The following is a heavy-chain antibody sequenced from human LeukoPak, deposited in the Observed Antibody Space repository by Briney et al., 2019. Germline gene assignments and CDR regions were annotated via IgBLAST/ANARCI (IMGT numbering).Heavy chain of an antibody. CDR1: GFTFSSYS. Sequence: PGGSLRLSCAASGFTFSSYSMHWVRQAPGKGLEWVAVISYDGSNKYYADSVKGRFTISRDNSKNTLYLQMNSLRAEDTAVYYCAKGLGYCSGGSCYPYYFDYWGQGTLVTVSS. V-gene: IGHV3-30*18. J-gene: IGHJ4*02. CDR2: ISYDGSNK. D-gene: IGHD2-15*01. CDR3: AKGLGYCSGGSCYPYYFDY.